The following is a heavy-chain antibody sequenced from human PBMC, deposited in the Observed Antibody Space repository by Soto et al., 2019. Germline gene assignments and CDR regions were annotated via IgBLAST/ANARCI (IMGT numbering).Heavy chain of an antibody. Sequence: EVQLVESGGGWIQPGGSLRLSCAASAFSVGDNYMSWVRQAPGKGLEWVSVMYSGGSTYYADSVKGRFTVSRDNSKDTLYLQMNSLRADDTAVYYCARVGKYFSNGMDVWGQGTTVTVSS. CDR2: MYSGGST. CDR3: ARVGKYFSNGMDV. CDR1: AFSVGDNY. D-gene: IGHD6-13*01. J-gene: IGHJ6*02. V-gene: IGHV3-53*01.